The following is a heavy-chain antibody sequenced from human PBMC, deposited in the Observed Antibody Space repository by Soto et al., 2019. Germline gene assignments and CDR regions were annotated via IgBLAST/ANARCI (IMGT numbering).Heavy chain of an antibody. CDR1: GYTFTSYD. D-gene: IGHD3-22*01. J-gene: IGHJ4*02. CDR3: ARVGYYYDSSGYYLSFDY. V-gene: IGHV1-8*01. CDR2: MNPNSGNT. Sequence: QVQLVQSGAEVKKPGASVKVSCKASGYTFTSYDINWVRQATGQGLEWMGWMNPNSGNTDYAQKFQGRVTMTRNTSTRTAYMKLSSLRSEDTAVYYCARVGYYYDSSGYYLSFDYWGQGTLVTVSS.